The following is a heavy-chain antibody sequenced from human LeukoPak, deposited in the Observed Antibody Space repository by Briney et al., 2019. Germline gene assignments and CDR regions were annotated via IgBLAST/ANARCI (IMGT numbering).Heavy chain of an antibody. CDR3: AKVDRRSDLPYYFDY. J-gene: IGHJ4*02. CDR1: GFTFSSYA. CDR2: ISASGGST. V-gene: IGHV3-23*01. Sequence: GGSLRLSCAASGFTFSSYAMNWVRQAPGKGLEWVSGISASGGSTYHADSVKGRFTISRDNSKNTMYLQMNSLRAEDTAVYYCAKVDRRSDLPYYFDYWGQGTLVTVSS.